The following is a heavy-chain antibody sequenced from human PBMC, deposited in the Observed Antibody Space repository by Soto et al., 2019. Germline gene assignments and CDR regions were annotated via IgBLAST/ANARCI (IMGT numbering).Heavy chain of an antibody. D-gene: IGHD3-16*01. V-gene: IGHV1-69*13. CDR2: IIPIFGTA. J-gene: IGHJ6*02. CDR3: ARWRGRTSFAALDV. Sequence: SVKVSCKASGGTFSSYAISWVRQAPGQGLEWMGGIIPIFGTANYAQKFQGRVTITADESTSTAYMELSSLRSEDTAVYYCARWRGRTSFAALDVWGQGTTVTVSS. CDR1: GGTFSSYA.